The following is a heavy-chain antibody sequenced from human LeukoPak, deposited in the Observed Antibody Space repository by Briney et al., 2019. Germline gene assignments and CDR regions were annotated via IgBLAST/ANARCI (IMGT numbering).Heavy chain of an antibody. V-gene: IGHV3-74*01. D-gene: IGHD5-12*01. CDR3: AKRKYSEFDY. CDR2: INSDGSST. J-gene: IGHJ4*02. Sequence: GGSLRLSCAASGFTFSTYWMHWVRQAPGKGLVWVSRINSDGSSTTYADSVMGRFTISRDNSKNTLYLQMNSLRAEDTAVYYCAKRKYSEFDYWGQGTLVTVSS. CDR1: GFTFSTYW.